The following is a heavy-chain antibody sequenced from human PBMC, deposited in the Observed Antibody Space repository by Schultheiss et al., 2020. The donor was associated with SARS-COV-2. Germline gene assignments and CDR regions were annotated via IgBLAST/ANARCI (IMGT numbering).Heavy chain of an antibody. V-gene: IGHV4-38-2*01. CDR3: ARASTSPSLEGMDV. D-gene: IGHD2-2*01. Sequence: SETLSLTCAVSGYSISSGYYWGWIRQPPGKGLEWIGSIYHSGSTYYNPSLKSRVTISVDTSKNQFSLKLSSVTAADTAVYYCARASTSPSLEGMDVWGQGTTVTVSS. J-gene: IGHJ6*02. CDR2: IYHSGST. CDR1: GYSISSGYY.